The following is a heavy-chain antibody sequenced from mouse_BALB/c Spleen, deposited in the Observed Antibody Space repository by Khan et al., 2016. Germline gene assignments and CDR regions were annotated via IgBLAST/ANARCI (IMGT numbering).Heavy chain of an antibody. D-gene: IGHD1-1*01. CDR1: GYSITSEYA. CDR3: ARSLLLRRDYFDD. V-gene: IGHV3-2*02. J-gene: IGHJ2*01. CDR2: ISYSGST. Sequence: VQLKESGPGLVKPSQSLSLTCTVTGYSITSEYAWNWIRQFPGNKLEWMGYISYSGSTSYNPSLKSRISITRDTSKNQFFLQLNSVTTEDSATYYCARSLLLRRDYFDDWGQGTTLTVSS.